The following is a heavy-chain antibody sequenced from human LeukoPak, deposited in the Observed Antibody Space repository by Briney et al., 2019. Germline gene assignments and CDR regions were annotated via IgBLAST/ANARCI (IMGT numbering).Heavy chain of an antibody. CDR3: ARGSMVAATGVDY. V-gene: IGHV4-34*01. J-gene: IGHJ4*02. CDR2: INHSGST. D-gene: IGHD2-15*01. CDR1: GGSFGGYY. Sequence: SETLSLTCAVYGGSFGGYYWSWIRQPPGKGLEWIGEINHSGSTNYNPSLKSRVTISVDTSKNQFSLKLSSVTAADTAVYYCARGSMVAATGVDYWGQGTLVTVSS.